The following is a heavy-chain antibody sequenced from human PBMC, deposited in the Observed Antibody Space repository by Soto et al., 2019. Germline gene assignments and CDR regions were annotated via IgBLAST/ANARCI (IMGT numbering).Heavy chain of an antibody. CDR1: GFTFSSYE. J-gene: IGHJ5*02. CDR3: ARGVLYYYDSSGYPHWFDP. V-gene: IGHV3-48*03. D-gene: IGHD3-22*01. Sequence: EVQLVESGGGLVQPGGSLRLSCAASGFTFSSYEMNWVRQAPGKGLEWVSYISSSGSIIYYADSVKGRFTISRDNANNSLYLQMNSLRAEDTAVYYCARGVLYYYDSSGYPHWFDPWGQGTLVTVSS. CDR2: ISSSGSII.